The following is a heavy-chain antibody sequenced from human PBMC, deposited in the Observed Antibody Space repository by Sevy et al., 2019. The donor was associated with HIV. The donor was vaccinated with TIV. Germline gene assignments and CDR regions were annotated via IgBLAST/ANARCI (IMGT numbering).Heavy chain of an antibody. CDR2: IHSSGST. V-gene: IGHV4-4*07. J-gene: IGHJ6*02. Sequence: SETLSLTCTVSGGFISSYYWSWIRQPAGKGLEWIGRIHSSGSTNYNPSLKSRVTMSVDSSKNQFSLKLSSVTTADTAVYYCARALRGGTTKTHYYYYGMDVWGQGSTVTVSS. CDR1: GGFISSYY. D-gene: IGHD1-1*01. CDR3: ARALRGGTTKTHYYYYGMDV.